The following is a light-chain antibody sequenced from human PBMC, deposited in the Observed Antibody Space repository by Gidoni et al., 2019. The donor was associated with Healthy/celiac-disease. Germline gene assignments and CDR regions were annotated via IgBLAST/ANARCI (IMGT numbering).Light chain of an antibody. CDR1: QSVSSN. V-gene: IGKV3-15*01. J-gene: IGKJ1*01. CDR2: GAS. Sequence: EIVMTQSPATLSVSPGERATLSCRASQSVSSNLAWYQQKPGQAPRLLIYGASTRATGIPARFSGSGSGTEFTLTISSLQSEDFAVYYCQQYNNWPPAXLXKGTKVEIK. CDR3: QQYNNWPPAX.